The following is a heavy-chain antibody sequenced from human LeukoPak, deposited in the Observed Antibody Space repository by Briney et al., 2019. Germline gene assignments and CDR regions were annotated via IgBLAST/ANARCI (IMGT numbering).Heavy chain of an antibody. CDR1: GFTFSTYW. D-gene: IGHD6-19*01. CDR3: ARALYTSGWSLNY. V-gene: IGHV3-7*04. CDR2: IKPDGSDQ. Sequence: GGSLRLSCAASGFTFSTYWMSWVRQTPGEGLEWLANIKPDGSDQYYVDSVRGRFTISRDNAENSLYLQMNSLRAEDTAVYYCARALYTSGWSLNYWGQGTLVTVSS. J-gene: IGHJ4*02.